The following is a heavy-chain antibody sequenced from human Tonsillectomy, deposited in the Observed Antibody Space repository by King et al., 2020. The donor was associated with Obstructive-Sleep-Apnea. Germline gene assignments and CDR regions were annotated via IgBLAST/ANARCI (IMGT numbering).Heavy chain of an antibody. CDR3: ARALRTGSARAAFDP. D-gene: IGHD2-15*01. Sequence: TLKESGPVLVKPTETLTLTCTVSGFSLSNARMGVSWIRQPPGKALEWLAHIFSNDEKSHNTSLKSRLTISKDTSKSQVVLTMTNMAPVDTATYYCARALRTGSARAAFDPWGQGTLVTVSS. CDR1: GFSLSNARMG. CDR2: IFSNDEK. V-gene: IGHV2-26*01. J-gene: IGHJ5*02.